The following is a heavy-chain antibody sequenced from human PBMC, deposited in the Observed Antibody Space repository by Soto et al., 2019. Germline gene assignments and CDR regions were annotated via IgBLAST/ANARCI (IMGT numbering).Heavy chain of an antibody. CDR3: TTVTTVDYYFDY. J-gene: IGHJ4*02. Sequence: GGSLRLSCAAYGLTFSDRYMDWVRQAPGKGLEWVGRIRKKTNSYITEYAASVKGRFIISRDDSTNSLYLQMSSLKTEDTAVYYCTTVTTVDYYFDYWCQGTLVTVSS. CDR2: IRKKTNSYIT. CDR1: GLTFSDRY. D-gene: IGHD4-17*01. V-gene: IGHV3-72*01.